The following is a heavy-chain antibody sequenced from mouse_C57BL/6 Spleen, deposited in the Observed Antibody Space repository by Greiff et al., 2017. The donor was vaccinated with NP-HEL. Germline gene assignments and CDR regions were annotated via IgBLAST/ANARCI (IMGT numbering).Heavy chain of an antibody. Sequence: QVQLQQSGAELVKPGASVKISCKASGYAFSSYWMNWVKQRPGKGLEWIGQIYPGDGDTNYNGKFKGKATLTADKSSSTAYMQLSSLTSEDSAVYFCARRNYYGSSYVFDYWGQGTTLTVSS. CDR3: ARRNYYGSSYVFDY. D-gene: IGHD1-1*01. V-gene: IGHV1-80*01. CDR1: GYAFSSYW. CDR2: IYPGDGDT. J-gene: IGHJ2*01.